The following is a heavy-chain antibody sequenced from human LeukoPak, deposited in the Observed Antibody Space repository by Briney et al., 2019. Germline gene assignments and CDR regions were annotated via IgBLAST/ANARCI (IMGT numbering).Heavy chain of an antibody. Sequence: PGGSLRLSCAASGFTFSNAWMSWVRQAPGKGLEWVGRIKSKTDGGTTDYAAPVKGRVTISRDDSKNTLYLQMNSLKTEDTAVYYCTTAAYYDFWSGYHYFDYWGQGTLVPVSS. D-gene: IGHD3-3*01. CDR3: TTAAYYDFWSGYHYFDY. CDR1: GFTFSNAW. CDR2: IKSKTDGGTT. J-gene: IGHJ4*02. V-gene: IGHV3-15*01.